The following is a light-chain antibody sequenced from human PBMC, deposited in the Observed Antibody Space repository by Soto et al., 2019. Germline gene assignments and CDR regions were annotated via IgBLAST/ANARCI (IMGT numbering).Light chain of an antibody. V-gene: IGKV3-20*01. CDR3: QQYDSPSGFI. CDR2: GAS. J-gene: IGKJ3*01. Sequence: EIVLTQSPGTLSLSPGERATLSCRASQSVSSRYLAWYQQKPGQAPRLLIYGASSRATGIPDRFSGSGSGPDFTLTSSRLEPEDCAVYYFQQYDSPSGFIFGPGTKGDIK. CDR1: QSVSSRY.